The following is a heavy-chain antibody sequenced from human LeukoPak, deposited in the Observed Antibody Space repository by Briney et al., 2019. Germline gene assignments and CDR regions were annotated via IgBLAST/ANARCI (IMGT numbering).Heavy chain of an antibody. V-gene: IGHV4-61*02. CDR1: GVSITSGTYY. CDR3: ARASETAMVTL. CDR2: IYSTGRV. Sequence: SETLSLTCTVSGVSITSGTYYWTWIRQPAGKGLEWIGRIYSTGRVNYNPSLKSRVTMLLDTSRNHISLKLTSVTAADTAIYSCARASETAMVTLWGQGTLVTVSS. J-gene: IGHJ4*02. D-gene: IGHD5-18*01.